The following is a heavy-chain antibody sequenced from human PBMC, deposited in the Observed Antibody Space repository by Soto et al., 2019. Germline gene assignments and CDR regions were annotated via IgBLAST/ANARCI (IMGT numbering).Heavy chain of an antibody. CDR3: GKERRGSGWFVCSG. D-gene: IGHD6-19*01. CDR2: ISGNGADT. CDR1: GFTFSSYA. V-gene: IGHV3-23*01. J-gene: IGHJ1*01. Sequence: DVPLLQSGGGLVQPGGSVSLSCAGSGFTFSSYALSWVRQAPGKGLEWFSAISGNGADTSHADSLRARFTISGDNSEDPLVLLGNSLRADDAAVYYCGKERRGSGWFVCSGRGQSMLVTVSS.